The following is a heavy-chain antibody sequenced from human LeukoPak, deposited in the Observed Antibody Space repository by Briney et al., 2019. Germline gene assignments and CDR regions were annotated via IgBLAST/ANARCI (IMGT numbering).Heavy chain of an antibody. CDR3: ARIGGSGTYWDY. Sequence: GGSLRLSCAPSGFTFSDYWMSWVRQAPGKGLEWVANIKYHGSDEHYVDSVRGRFTISRDNAKNSLFLQMNSLRAEDTAVYYCARIGGSGTYWDYWGQGTLVTVSS. CDR2: IKYHGSDE. CDR1: GFTFSDYW. D-gene: IGHD3-10*01. J-gene: IGHJ4*02. V-gene: IGHV3-7*01.